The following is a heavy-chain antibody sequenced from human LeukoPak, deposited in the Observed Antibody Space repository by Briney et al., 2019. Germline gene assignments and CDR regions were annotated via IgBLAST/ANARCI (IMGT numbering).Heavy chain of an antibody. D-gene: IGHD5-12*01. J-gene: IGHJ4*02. Sequence: ASVKVSCTASGYTFTGYYMHWVRQAPGQGLEWMGWINPNSGGTNYAQKFQGRVTMTRDTSISTAYMELSRLRSDDTAVYYCARASTRIVATIAYYWGQGTLVTVSS. V-gene: IGHV1-2*02. CDR3: ARASTRIVATIAYY. CDR2: INPNSGGT. CDR1: GYTFTGYY.